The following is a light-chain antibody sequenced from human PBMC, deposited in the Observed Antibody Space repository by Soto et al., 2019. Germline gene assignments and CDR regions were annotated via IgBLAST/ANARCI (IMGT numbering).Light chain of an antibody. V-gene: IGKV1-5*01. CDR2: DAS. CDR1: QSISSW. Sequence: DIQMTQSPSTLSASVGDRVTITCRASQSISSWLAWYQQKPGKAPKLLIYDASSLESGVPSRFSGSGSGTEFTLTISSLQAEDVAVYYCQQYYNTPLTFGGGTKVDIK. J-gene: IGKJ4*01. CDR3: QQYYNTPLT.